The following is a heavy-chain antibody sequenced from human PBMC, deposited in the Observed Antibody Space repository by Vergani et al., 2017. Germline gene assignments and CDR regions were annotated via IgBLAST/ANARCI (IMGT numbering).Heavy chain of an antibody. CDR1: GFTFSSYG. CDR2: IWYDGSNK. Sequence: VQLVESGGGVVQHGRSLRLSCAASGFTFSSYGMHWVRQAPGTGLEWVAVIWYDGSNKYYEASVKGRFTISRDNSKNTLYLQMTILRADDTAVYYCARDRGGSPGAFDIWGQGTMVTVSS. J-gene: IGHJ3*02. CDR3: ARDRGGSPGAFDI. V-gene: IGHV3-33*01. D-gene: IGHD2-15*01.